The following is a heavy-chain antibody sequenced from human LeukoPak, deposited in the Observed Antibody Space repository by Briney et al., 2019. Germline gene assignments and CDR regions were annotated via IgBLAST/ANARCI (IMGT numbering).Heavy chain of an antibody. V-gene: IGHV1-18*01. CDR2: ISAYNGIT. D-gene: IGHD3-22*01. CDR3: ARDRDSSGHNSEVDY. Sequence: ASVKVSCKASGYTFTSYGISWVRQAPGQGLEWMGWISAYNGITNYAQKLQGRVTMTTDTSTSTAYMELRSLRSDDTAVYYCARDRDSSGHNSEVDYWGQGTLVTVSS. J-gene: IGHJ4*02. CDR1: GYTFTSYG.